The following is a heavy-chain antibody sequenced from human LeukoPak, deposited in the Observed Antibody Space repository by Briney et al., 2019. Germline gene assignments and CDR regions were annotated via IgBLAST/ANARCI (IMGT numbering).Heavy chain of an antibody. Sequence: PGGSLRLSCAASGFTVSSNYMSWVRQAPGKGLEWVSVIYSGGSTYHADSVKGRFTISRDNSKNTLYLQMNSLRAEDTAVYYCARAMYSSGRYTAFDYWGQGTLVTVSS. J-gene: IGHJ4*02. CDR1: GFTVSSNY. CDR3: ARAMYSSGRYTAFDY. CDR2: IYSGGST. V-gene: IGHV3-53*01. D-gene: IGHD6-19*01.